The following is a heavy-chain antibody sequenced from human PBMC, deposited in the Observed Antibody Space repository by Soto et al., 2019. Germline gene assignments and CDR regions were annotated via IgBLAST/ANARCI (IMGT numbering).Heavy chain of an antibody. D-gene: IGHD2-21*02. J-gene: IGHJ6*02. CDR2: IYYSGST. CDR3: ARETGWGGDPHYYYYGMDV. CDR1: GGSISSSSYY. Sequence: SETLPLTCTVSGGSISSSSYYWGWIHQPPGKGLEWVGSIYYSGSTYYNPSLKSRVTISVDTSKSQFSLKMSSVTDADTAVYYGARETGWGGDPHYYYYGMDVWGQANALT. V-gene: IGHV4-39*02.